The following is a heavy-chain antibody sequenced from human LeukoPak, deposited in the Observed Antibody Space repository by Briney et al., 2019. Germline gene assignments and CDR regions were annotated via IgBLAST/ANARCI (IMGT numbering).Heavy chain of an antibody. V-gene: IGHV3-30*02. CDR1: GFTFSSYG. J-gene: IGHJ4*02. CDR2: IRYYGSNK. Sequence: GGSPRLSCAASGFTFSSYGMHWVRQAPGKGLEWVAFIRYYGSNKYYADSVKGRFTISRDNSKNTLYLQMNSLRAEDTAVYYCAKDLGYSSSYNITLLDYWGQGTLVTVSS. CDR3: AKDLGYSSSYNITLLDY. D-gene: IGHD6-6*01.